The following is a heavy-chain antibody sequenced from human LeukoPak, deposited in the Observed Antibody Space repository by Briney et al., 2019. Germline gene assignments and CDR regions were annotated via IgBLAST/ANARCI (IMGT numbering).Heavy chain of an antibody. CDR2: IYYSGST. J-gene: IGHJ5*02. CDR1: GGSISSSSYY. Sequence: MSSETLSLTCTVSGGSISSSSYYWGWIRQPPGKGLEWNGSIYYSGSTYYNPSLKGRVTISVDTSKNQFSLKLSSVTAADTAVYYCARQEVVVVPAASDWFDPWGQGTLVTVSS. V-gene: IGHV4-39*01. D-gene: IGHD2-2*01. CDR3: ARQEVVVVPAASDWFDP.